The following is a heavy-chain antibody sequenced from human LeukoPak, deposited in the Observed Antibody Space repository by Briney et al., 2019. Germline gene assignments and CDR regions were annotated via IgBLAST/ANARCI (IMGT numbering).Heavy chain of an antibody. J-gene: IGHJ4*02. CDR2: ISSSGSTI. V-gene: IGHV3-11*04. D-gene: IGHD3-22*01. Sequence: PGGSLRLSCAASGFTFSDYYMSWIRQAPGKGLEWVSYISSSGSTIYYADPLKGRFTISRDNAKNSLYLQMSSLRAEDTAVYYCARAWPRITMIAADYWGQGTLVTVSS. CDR1: GFTFSDYY. CDR3: ARAWPRITMIAADY.